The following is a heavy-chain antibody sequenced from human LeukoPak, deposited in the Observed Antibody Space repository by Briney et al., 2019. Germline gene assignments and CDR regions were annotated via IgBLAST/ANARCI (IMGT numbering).Heavy chain of an antibody. Sequence: SETLSLTCTLSGGSLSDYYWSWLRQSPGKGLEWIGYIYYTGSTTYNPSLKSRVTISADTSKNQFSLKLSSVTAADTAVYYRASRKLGNDYWGQGTLVTVSS. CDR3: ASRKLGNDY. J-gene: IGHJ4*02. V-gene: IGHV4-59*01. CDR1: GGSLSDYY. D-gene: IGHD7-27*01. CDR2: IYYTGST.